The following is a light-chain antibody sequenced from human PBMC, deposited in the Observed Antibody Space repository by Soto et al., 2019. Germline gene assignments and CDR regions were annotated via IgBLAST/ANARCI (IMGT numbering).Light chain of an antibody. CDR2: SNN. CDR1: SSNVGAGYD. J-gene: IGLJ3*02. Sequence: QSVLTQPPSVSGAPGHRVTIFCTGSSSNVGAGYDVHWYQQLPGKAPKLLIYSNNDRPSGVPDRFSGSKSGTSSSLAITGGLAEDEDDDYCQSSYSGRGVWVFGGGTKLTVL. CDR3: QSSYSGRGVWV. V-gene: IGLV1-40*01.